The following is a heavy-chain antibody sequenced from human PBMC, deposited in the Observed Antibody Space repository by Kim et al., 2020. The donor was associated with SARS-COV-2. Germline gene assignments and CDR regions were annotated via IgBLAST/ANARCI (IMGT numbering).Heavy chain of an antibody. V-gene: IGHV4-39*01. CDR1: GGSISSSSYY. Sequence: SETLSLTCTVSGGSISSSSYYWGWIRQPPGKGREWIGSIYYSGSTYYNPSLKSRVTISVDTTKNQFSLKLCSVTAADTAVYYCARQIRSWDIVVVPAANWGVPSGQGTLVTVSS. D-gene: IGHD2-2*01. CDR2: IYYSGST. CDR3: ARQIRSWDIVVVPAANWGVP. J-gene: IGHJ5*02.